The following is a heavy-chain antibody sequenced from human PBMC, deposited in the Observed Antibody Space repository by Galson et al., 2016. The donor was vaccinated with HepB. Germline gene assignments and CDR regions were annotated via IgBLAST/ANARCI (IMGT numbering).Heavy chain of an antibody. D-gene: IGHD5-18*01. CDR3: AREASYVNVLDH. Sequence: SLRLSCAASGFPFSGYPIHWVRQAPGKGLDWVASISCDGTKINYADSVKGRFTISRDNSKNTVSLQMNSLRVDDTAVFYCAREASYVNVLDHWGQGTLVTVSS. V-gene: IGHV3-30*04. CDR2: ISCDGTKI. CDR1: GFPFSGYP. J-gene: IGHJ4*02.